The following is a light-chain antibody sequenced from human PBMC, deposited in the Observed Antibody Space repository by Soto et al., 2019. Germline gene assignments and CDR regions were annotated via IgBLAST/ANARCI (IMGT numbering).Light chain of an antibody. V-gene: IGLV1-44*01. CDR2: GNT. Sequence: QLVLTQPPSASGTPGQRVTISCSGSTSTIGSKTLNWYQQLPGSAPKLLIYGNTNRPSGVPDRFSGSKSGTSASLAITGLQAEDEGDYYCQSYDSSLRGRVFGGGTQLTVL. CDR3: QSYDSSLRGRV. J-gene: IGLJ3*02. CDR1: TSTIGSKT.